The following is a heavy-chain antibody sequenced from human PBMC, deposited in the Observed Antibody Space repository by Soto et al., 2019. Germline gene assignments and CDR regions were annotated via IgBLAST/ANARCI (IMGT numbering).Heavy chain of an antibody. Sequence: GASVKVSCKASGYTFTGYYVHWVRQAPGQGLEWMGWINPNSGGTNYAQKFQGRVTMTRDTSISTAYMELSRLRSDDTAVYYCAREDYGDYLLFGYWGQGTLVTGSS. D-gene: IGHD4-17*01. J-gene: IGHJ4*02. CDR1: GYTFTGYY. CDR2: INPNSGGT. V-gene: IGHV1-2*02. CDR3: AREDYGDYLLFGY.